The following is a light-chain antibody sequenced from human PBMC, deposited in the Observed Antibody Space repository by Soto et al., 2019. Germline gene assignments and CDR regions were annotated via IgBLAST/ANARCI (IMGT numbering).Light chain of an antibody. Sequence: QSALAQPPSVSGVPGQRVTISCTGSSSNIGAGYGVHWFQQLPGTAPKLLSFDNSNRPSGVPDRFSGSKSGASASLAITGLQAEDEADYYCQCYDRSLSALYVFGTGTKVTV. CDR2: DNS. J-gene: IGLJ1*01. CDR3: QCYDRSLSALYV. CDR1: SSNIGAGYG. V-gene: IGLV1-40*03.